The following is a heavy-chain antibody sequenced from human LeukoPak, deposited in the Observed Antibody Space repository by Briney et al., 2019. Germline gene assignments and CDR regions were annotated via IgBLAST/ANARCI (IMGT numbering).Heavy chain of an antibody. CDR3: TRAGGYDNFLDY. CDR1: GFTFGEYG. V-gene: IGHV3-49*04. CDR2: IRSKVHDSTP. Sequence: PGRSLRLSCTTSGFTFGEYGFNWVRQAPGKGLEWVGFIRSKVHDSTPQYAASVKGRFTISRDDSKEIAYLQMNSLKTEDTAVYYCTRAGGYDNFLDYRGQGTPVTVSS. J-gene: IGHJ4*02. D-gene: IGHD5-12*01.